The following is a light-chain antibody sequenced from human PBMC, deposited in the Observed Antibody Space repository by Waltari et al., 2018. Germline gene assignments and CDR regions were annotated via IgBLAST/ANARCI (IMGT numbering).Light chain of an antibody. CDR1: QSISRY. J-gene: IGKJ1*01. V-gene: IGKV3-20*01. CDR2: GAS. CDR3: QNHERLPAT. Sequence: EVVLTQSPGTLSLSPGERATLFCRASQSISRYLVWYQQRPGQAPRLLIYGASIRAAGIPDRFSGSGSGTYFTLSISRLEPEDFAVYYCQNHERLPATFGQGTRVEIK.